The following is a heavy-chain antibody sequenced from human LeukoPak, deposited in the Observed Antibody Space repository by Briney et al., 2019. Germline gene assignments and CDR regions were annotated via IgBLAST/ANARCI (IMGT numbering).Heavy chain of an antibody. V-gene: IGHV4-38-2*02. CDR3: ARGPSSWYDY. J-gene: IGHJ4*02. Sequence: SETLSLTCTVSGYSISSGYYWGWIRQPPGKGLEWIGSIYHSGSTYYNPSLKSRVTISVDTSKNQFSLKVSSVTAADTAVYYCARGPSSWYDYWGQGTLVTVSS. CDR2: IYHSGST. D-gene: IGHD6-13*01. CDR1: GYSISSGYY.